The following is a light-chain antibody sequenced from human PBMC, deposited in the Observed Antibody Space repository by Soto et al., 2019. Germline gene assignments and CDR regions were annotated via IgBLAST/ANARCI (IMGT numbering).Light chain of an antibody. V-gene: IGLV2-14*01. Sequence: QSALTQPASVSGSPGQSITISCTGTSSDVGGYKYVSWYQQHPGKAPKLMIYEVSNRPSGVSSRFSGSKSGNTASLTISGLQAEDEADYACCSYAASNTVIFGGGTKLTVL. CDR1: SSDVGGYKY. CDR2: EVS. CDR3: CSYAASNTVI. J-gene: IGLJ2*01.